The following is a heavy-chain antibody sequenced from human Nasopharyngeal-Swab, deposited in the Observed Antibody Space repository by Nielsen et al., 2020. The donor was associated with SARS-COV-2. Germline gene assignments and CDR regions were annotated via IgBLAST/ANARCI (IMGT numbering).Heavy chain of an antibody. CDR3: AREHIIGNWFDP. J-gene: IGHJ5*02. V-gene: IGHV4-59*01. CDR2: TYHSGST. D-gene: IGHD3-3*01. Sequence: WICQPPGKGLEWIGSTYHSGSTNNNPSLKSRVTITVDTSKNQVSLKLTSVTAADTAVYYCAREHIIGNWFDPWGQGTLVTVSS.